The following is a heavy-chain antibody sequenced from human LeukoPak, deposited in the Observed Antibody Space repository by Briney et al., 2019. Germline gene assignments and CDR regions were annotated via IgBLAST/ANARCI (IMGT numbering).Heavy chain of an antibody. CDR1: GFTFGDYA. CDR2: IRSKAYGGTT. D-gene: IGHD1-26*01. V-gene: IGHV3-49*04. CDR3: TRAVGATTGSAFDI. Sequence: GGSLRLSCTASGFTFGDYAMSWVRQAPGKGLEWVGFIRSKAYGGTTEYAASVKGRFTISRDDSKSIAYLQMNSLKTEDTAVYYCTRAVGATTGSAFDIWGQGTMVTVSS. J-gene: IGHJ3*02.